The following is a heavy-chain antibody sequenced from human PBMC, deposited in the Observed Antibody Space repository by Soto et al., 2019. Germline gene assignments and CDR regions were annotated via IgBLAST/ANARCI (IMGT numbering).Heavy chain of an antibody. J-gene: IGHJ6*02. V-gene: IGHV3-30*18. D-gene: IGHD3-16*01. CDR1: GFTFTRSG. CDR3: EKVQFGRGILSNIMDV. CDR2: ISSDGGNK. Sequence: PGGSLRVSCATSGFTFTRSGMHWVRQAPGKGLDWVAVISSDGGNKYYGDSVRGRFTISRDNSNNTLFLEMKSLRVDDTAVYYCEKVQFGRGILSNIMDVWGQGTTVTVSS.